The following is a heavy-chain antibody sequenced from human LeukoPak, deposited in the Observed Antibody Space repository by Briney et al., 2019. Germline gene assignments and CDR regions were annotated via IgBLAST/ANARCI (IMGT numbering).Heavy chain of an antibody. CDR1: GITFDDYA. D-gene: IGHD1-26*01. CDR2: ISWNSGTI. CDR3: AKDGSATTSYWYYFDY. V-gene: IGHV3-9*01. Sequence: PGGSLRLSCAASGITFDDYAMHWVRQAPGKGLEWVSGISWNSGTIGHADSVKGRFTISRDNSKNSLYLQMNSLRPEDTAFYYCAKDGSATTSYWYYFDYWGQGTLVTVSS. J-gene: IGHJ4*02.